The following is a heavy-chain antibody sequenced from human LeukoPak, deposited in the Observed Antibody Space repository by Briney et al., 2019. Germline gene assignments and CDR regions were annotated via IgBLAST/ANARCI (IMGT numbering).Heavy chain of an antibody. D-gene: IGHD6-19*01. V-gene: IGHV3-66*01. CDR1: GFTDSSNY. Sequence: PGGSLRLSRAASGFTDSSNYMSWVRQAPGKGLEWVSVIYSGGSTYYADSVKGRFTISRDNSKNTLYLQMKSLRAEDTAVYYCARERNLEIAVAGTIFNYWGQEALVTVSS. CDR2: IYSGGST. J-gene: IGHJ4*02. CDR3: ARERNLEIAVAGTIFNY.